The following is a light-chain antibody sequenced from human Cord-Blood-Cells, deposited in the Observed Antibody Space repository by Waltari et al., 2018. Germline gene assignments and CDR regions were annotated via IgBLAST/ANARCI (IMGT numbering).Light chain of an antibody. CDR2: AAS. CDR3: QPSYSTPYT. V-gene: IGKV1-39*01. Sequence: DIQMTQYPSSLSASVGDRVTITCRASQSISSYLNWYQQQPGKAPKHLIYAASSLQSGVRSRFSGSGSVSDFTLTISSLQHEDFAAYYCQPSYSTPYTFGQESKLEIK. J-gene: IGKJ2*01. CDR1: QSISSY.